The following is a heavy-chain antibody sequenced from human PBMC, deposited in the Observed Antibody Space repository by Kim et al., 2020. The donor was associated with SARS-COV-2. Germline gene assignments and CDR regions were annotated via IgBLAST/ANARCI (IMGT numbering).Heavy chain of an antibody. CDR3: ARSHGSGIFHNFVVE. J-gene: IGHJ4*02. D-gene: IGHD3-10*01. V-gene: IGHV1-3*04. CDR2: IKTGDGNT. CDR1: GYTFTNYA. Sequence: ASVKVSCKTSGYTFTNYALHWVRQAPGQRLEWMGWIKTGDGNTKYSQQFQDRVTITRDTSASTAYMEVTSLTSEDTAVYYCARSHGSGIFHNFVVEWGQGTLVTVSS.